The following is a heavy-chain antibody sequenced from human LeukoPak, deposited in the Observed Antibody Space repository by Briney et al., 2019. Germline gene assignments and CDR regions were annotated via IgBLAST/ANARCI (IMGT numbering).Heavy chain of an antibody. V-gene: IGHV4-38-2*01. D-gene: IGHD6-19*01. CDR1: GYFISSGYY. CDR3: ARRYSSGWGFDY. Sequence: SETLSLTCAVSGYFISSGYYWGWIRQPPGKGLEWIGSMYHSGSTYYNPSLKSRATISVDTSKNQFSLKLSSVTAADTAVYYCARRYSSGWGFDYWGQGTLVTVSS. CDR2: MYHSGST. J-gene: IGHJ4*02.